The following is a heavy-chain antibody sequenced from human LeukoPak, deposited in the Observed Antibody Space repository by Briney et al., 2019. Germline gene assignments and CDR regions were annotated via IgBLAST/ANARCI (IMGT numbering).Heavy chain of an antibody. J-gene: IGHJ3*02. Sequence: PSETLCLTCTVSGGSIHSYYWSWIRQPAGKGLEWIGRLYISGNTEYNPSLESRVTVSVDTSKSQFSLRLTSLTAADTAVYFCARDGRYCSGGRCYGEAFDIWGQGTMVTVSS. V-gene: IGHV4-4*07. D-gene: IGHD2-15*01. CDR2: LYISGNT. CDR1: GGSIHSYY. CDR3: ARDGRYCSGGRCYGEAFDI.